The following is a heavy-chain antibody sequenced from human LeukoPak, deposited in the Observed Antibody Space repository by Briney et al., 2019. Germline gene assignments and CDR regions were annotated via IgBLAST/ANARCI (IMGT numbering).Heavy chain of an antibody. CDR3: AKSLNSGSYINWFDP. CDR1: VFTFSSYS. CDR2: ISSSSRYI. J-gene: IGHJ5*02. V-gene: IGHV3-21*01. Sequence: GSLRLSCAASVFTFSSYSVNWVREGPGRGVGWGSSISSSSRYIYYADSVKGRFTISRDNAKNSLYLQMNSLRAEDTAVYYCAKSLNSGSYINWFDPWGQGTLVTVSS. D-gene: IGHD1-26*01.